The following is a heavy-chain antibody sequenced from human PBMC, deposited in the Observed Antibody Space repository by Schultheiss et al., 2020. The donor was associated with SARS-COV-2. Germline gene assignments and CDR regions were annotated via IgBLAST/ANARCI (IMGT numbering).Heavy chain of an antibody. CDR2: IYYSGST. CDR3: ARDVQQQLLYYYMDV. Sequence: SETLSLTCTVSGGSISSGDYYWSWIRQPPGKGLEWIGYIYYSGSTYYNPSLKSRVTISVDTSKNQFSLKLSSVTAADTAVYYCARDVQQQLLYYYMDVWGKGTTVTVSS. CDR1: GGSISSGDYY. D-gene: IGHD6-13*01. V-gene: IGHV4-30-4*08. J-gene: IGHJ6*03.